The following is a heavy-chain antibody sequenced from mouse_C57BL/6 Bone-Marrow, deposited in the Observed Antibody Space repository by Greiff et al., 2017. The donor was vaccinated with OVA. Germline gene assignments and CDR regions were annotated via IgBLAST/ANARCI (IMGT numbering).Heavy chain of an antibody. V-gene: IGHV1-19*01. Sequence: VQLQQSGPVLVKPGASVKMSCKASGYTFTDYYMNWVKQSHGKSLEWIGVINPYNGGTSYNQKFKGKATLTVDKSSSTAYMELNSLTSEDSAVYYCARYDYGHYFDYWGQGTTLTVSS. CDR1: GYTFTDYY. J-gene: IGHJ2*01. CDR3: ARYDYGHYFDY. CDR2: INPYNGGT. D-gene: IGHD2-4*01.